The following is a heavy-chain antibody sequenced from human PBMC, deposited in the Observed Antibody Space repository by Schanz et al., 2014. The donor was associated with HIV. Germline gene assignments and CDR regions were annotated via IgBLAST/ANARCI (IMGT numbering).Heavy chain of an antibody. V-gene: IGHV3-21*04. CDR1: GFTFSSYW. CDR2: ITDSGDKT. J-gene: IGHJ3*02. CDR3: AQMGAFAAFDI. D-gene: IGHD3-16*01. Sequence: VQLVESGGGVVQPGRSLRLSCAASGFTFSSYWMHWVRQAPGKGLEWVSSITDSGDKTDYTDSVKGRFTISRDNSRNTLFLQMDSLRVDDTAVYYCAQMGAFAAFDIWGHGTVVTVSS.